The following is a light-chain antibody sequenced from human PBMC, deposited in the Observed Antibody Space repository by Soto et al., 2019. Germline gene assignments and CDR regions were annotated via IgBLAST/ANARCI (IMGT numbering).Light chain of an antibody. CDR1: QGISSS. Sequence: DIQMTQSPSSLSASVGDTVTITCRASQGISSSLAWYQQKAGKVPDLLIYGASTLQSGVPSHFSGSGSGTDFTLTISRLQPEDVATYYCQEYHSPPFTFGPWTKVEMK. J-gene: IGKJ3*01. CDR3: QEYHSPPFT. V-gene: IGKV1-27*01. CDR2: GAS.